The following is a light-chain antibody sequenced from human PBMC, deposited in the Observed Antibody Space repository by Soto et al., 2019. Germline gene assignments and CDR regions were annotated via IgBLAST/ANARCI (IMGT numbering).Light chain of an antibody. CDR3: AAWDDSLNGWV. Sequence: QSVLTQPPSASGTPGQRVAISCSGNSSNIGSNSVNWYQHLPGTAPKLLVYSNNRRPSGVPDRISGSKSGASASLAFSGLXSEDEAEYFCAAWDDSLNGWVFGGGTKVTVL. CDR2: SNN. V-gene: IGLV1-44*01. J-gene: IGLJ3*02. CDR1: SSNIGSNS.